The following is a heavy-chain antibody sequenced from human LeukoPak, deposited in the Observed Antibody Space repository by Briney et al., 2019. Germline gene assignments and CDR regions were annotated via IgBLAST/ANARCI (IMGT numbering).Heavy chain of an antibody. Sequence: ASVKVSCKASGYTFTGYYMHWVRQAPGRGLEWMGWINPNSGGTNYAQKFQGRVTMTRDTSISTAYMELSRLRSDDTAVYYCARERQQLVQDYYYYGMDVWGQGTTVTVSS. J-gene: IGHJ6*02. CDR2: INPNSGGT. V-gene: IGHV1-2*02. CDR3: ARERQQLVQDYYYYGMDV. CDR1: GYTFTGYY. D-gene: IGHD6-13*01.